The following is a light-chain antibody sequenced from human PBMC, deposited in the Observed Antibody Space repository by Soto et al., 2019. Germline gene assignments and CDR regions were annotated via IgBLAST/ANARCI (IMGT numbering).Light chain of an antibody. Sequence: QSALTQPRSVSGSPGQSVTISCTGTGSDVGRYDYVSWYQQLPGAAPKLVIFGNRNRPAWVPERFSGSKSGTSASLAITGLQAEDEADYYCQAYDYSLTASVFGGGTKLTVL. J-gene: IGLJ3*02. CDR1: GSDVGRYDY. V-gene: IGLV2-11*01. CDR2: GNR. CDR3: QAYDYSLTASV.